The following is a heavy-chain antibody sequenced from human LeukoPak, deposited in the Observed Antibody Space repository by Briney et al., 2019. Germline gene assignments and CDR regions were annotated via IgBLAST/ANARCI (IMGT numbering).Heavy chain of an antibody. V-gene: IGHV3-21*04. J-gene: IGHJ3*02. CDR2: ISGGSSFT. CDR3: ARDRLRYFDHALGDDAFDI. Sequence: GGSLRLSCAASGFSFSSFSMNWVRQAPGKGLEWVSYISGGSSFTYYVDSVKGRFTISRDNAKNSLYLQMNSLSAEDTALYYCARDRLRYFDHALGDDAFDIWGQGTMVTVSS. D-gene: IGHD3-9*01. CDR1: GFSFSSFS.